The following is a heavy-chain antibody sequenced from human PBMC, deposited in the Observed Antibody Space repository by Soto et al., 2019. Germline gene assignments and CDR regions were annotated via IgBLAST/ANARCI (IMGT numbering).Heavy chain of an antibody. Sequence: QVQLQQWGAGLLKPSETLSLTCAVYGGSFSGYYWSWIRQPPGKGLEWIGEINHSGSTNYNPSLKCRVTISVDTSKNQFSLKLSSVTAADTAVYYCATILGGDIVVVPGSDYWGQGTLVTVSS. CDR1: GGSFSGYY. CDR2: INHSGST. D-gene: IGHD2-2*01. J-gene: IGHJ4*02. CDR3: ATILGGDIVVVPGSDY. V-gene: IGHV4-34*01.